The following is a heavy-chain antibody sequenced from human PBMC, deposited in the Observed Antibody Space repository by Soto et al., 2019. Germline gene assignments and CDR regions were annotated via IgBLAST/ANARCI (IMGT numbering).Heavy chain of an antibody. J-gene: IGHJ6*02. CDR2: INHSGST. Sequence: SETLSLTCAVYGGSFSGYYWSWIRQPPGKGLEWIGEINHSGSTNYNPSLKSRVTISVDTSKNQFSLKMSSVTAADTAVYYCARGRSYCSGGSCYSVAGMDVWGQGTTVTVSS. CDR1: GGSFSGYY. CDR3: ARGRSYCSGGSCYSVAGMDV. V-gene: IGHV4-34*01. D-gene: IGHD2-15*01.